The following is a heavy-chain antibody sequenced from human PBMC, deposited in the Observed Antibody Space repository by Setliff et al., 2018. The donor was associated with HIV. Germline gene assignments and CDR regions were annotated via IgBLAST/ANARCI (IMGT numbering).Heavy chain of an antibody. V-gene: IGHV4-34*01. CDR2: INHSGST. D-gene: IGHD6-19*01. Sequence: PSETLSLTCAVYGGSFSGYFWSWIRQSPGKGLQWIGEINHSGSTTYNPSLKSRVTISVDTSKNQFSLKLSAGTAADTALYYCARSGALATSTWSPFDYWGHGHQVTVSS. J-gene: IGHJ4*01. CDR3: ARSGALATSTWSPFDY. CDR1: GGSFSGYF.